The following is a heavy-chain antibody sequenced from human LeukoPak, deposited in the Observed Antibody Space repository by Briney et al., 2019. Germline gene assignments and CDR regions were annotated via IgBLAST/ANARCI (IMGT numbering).Heavy chain of an antibody. Sequence: GGSLRLSCAASGFTFSSYGMHWVRQAPGKGLEWVAIISYDGSNKFYADSMKGRFTISRDNSKNTLYLQMNSLRVEDTTVYYCVKGSKGLVFTRGYYMDVWGKGTTVTISS. CDR3: VKGSKGLVFTRGYYMDV. J-gene: IGHJ6*03. V-gene: IGHV3-30*18. CDR1: GFTFSSYG. D-gene: IGHD3/OR15-3a*01. CDR2: ISYDGSNK.